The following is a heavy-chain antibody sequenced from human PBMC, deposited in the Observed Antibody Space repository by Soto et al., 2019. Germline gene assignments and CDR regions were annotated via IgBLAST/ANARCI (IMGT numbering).Heavy chain of an antibody. D-gene: IGHD3-3*02. CDR3: AARHFWSGPWTQRRLDY. CDR1: GGSISSYY. Sequence: SETLSLTCTVSGGSISSYYWSWIRQPPGKGLEWIGQISHSGSTNYNPSLTSRVTISVDKYKNHFSLKLTSVTAADTAVYYCAARHFWSGPWTQRRLDYWGQGTLVTVSS. J-gene: IGHJ4*02. CDR2: ISHSGST. V-gene: IGHV4-59*12.